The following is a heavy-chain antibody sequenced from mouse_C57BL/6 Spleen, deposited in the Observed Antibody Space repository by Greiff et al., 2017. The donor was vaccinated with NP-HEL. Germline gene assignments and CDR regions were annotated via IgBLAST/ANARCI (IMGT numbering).Heavy chain of an antibody. CDR2: IYPGSGST. D-gene: IGHD1-1*01. CDR1: GYTFTSYW. CDR3: ASATSYGSRDYYAMDY. V-gene: IGHV1-55*01. J-gene: IGHJ4*01. Sequence: QVQLQQSGAELVKPGASVKMSCKASGYTFTSYWITWVKQRPGQGLEWIGDIYPGSGSTNYNEKFKSKATLTVDTSSSTAYMQLSSLTSEDSAVYYCASATSYGSRDYYAMDYWGQGTSVTVSS.